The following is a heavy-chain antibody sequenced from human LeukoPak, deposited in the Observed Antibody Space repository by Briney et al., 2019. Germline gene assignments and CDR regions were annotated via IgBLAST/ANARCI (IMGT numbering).Heavy chain of an antibody. V-gene: IGHV4-59*01. Sequence: SETLSLTCTVSGGSISSYYWNWIRQAPGKGLEWIGFIYSSGSTNYNPSLKSRVTMSVDTSKNQFSLKLRPVTDADTAVYHCARGGSSTWRIGYYFDFWGQGTLVTVSS. CDR3: ARGGSSTWRIGYYFDF. J-gene: IGHJ4*02. D-gene: IGHD6-13*01. CDR1: GGSISSYY. CDR2: IYSSGST.